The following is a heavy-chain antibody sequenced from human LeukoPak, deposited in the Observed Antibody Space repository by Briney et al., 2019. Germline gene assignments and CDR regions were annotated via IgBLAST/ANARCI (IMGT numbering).Heavy chain of an antibody. CDR1: GFTLSSNY. D-gene: IGHD3-22*01. CDR2: IYGDGNT. CDR3: ARASFYYDSRALDP. J-gene: IGHJ5*02. Sequence: PGGSLRLSCAASGFTLSSNYMNWVRQAPGKGLEWVSVIYGDGNTYYTDSVKGRFTISRDNSKNTVLLQMNSLRAEDTAVYYCARASFYYDSRALDPWGQGALVTVSS. V-gene: IGHV3-53*01.